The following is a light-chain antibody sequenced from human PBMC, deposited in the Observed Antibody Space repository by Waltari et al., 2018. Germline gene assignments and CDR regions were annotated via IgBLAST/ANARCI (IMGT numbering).Light chain of an antibody. V-gene: IGKV2-30*01. Sequence: EVVMTQFPLSLSVTLGQPASISCRSSQSLVSRDGNTYFNWFPQRPGQSPRRLLYKVSNRDSGVPDRFSGSGSGTAFTLTISRVEAEDVGVYYCMQGTDWPWTFGQGTKVEIK. CDR2: KVS. CDR1: QSLVSRDGNTY. CDR3: MQGTDWPWT. J-gene: IGKJ1*01.